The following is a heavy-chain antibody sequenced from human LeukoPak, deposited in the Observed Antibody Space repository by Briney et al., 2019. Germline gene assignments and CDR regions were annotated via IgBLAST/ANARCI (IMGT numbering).Heavy chain of an antibody. CDR3: ARGQLPRGY. V-gene: IGHV4-34*01. CDR2: INHSGST. Sequence: PSETLSLTCAVYGGSFSGYYWSWIRQPPGKGLEWIGEINHSGSTNYNPSLKSRVTISVDTSKNQFSLKLSSVTAADTAVYYCARGQLPRGYWGQGTLVTVSS. CDR1: GGSFSGYY. J-gene: IGHJ4*02. D-gene: IGHD2-2*01.